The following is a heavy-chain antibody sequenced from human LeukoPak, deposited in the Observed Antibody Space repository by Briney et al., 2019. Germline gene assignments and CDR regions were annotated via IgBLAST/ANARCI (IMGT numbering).Heavy chain of an antibody. CDR3: ARGAHDSSGYYYESFDY. J-gene: IGHJ4*02. Sequence: PGGSLRLSCAASGFTFSSYWMSWVRQAPGKGLEWVANIKRDGSEKCYVDSVKGRFTISRDNAKNSLYLQMNSLRAEDTAVYYCARGAHDSSGYYYESFDYWGQGTLVTVSS. V-gene: IGHV3-7*01. CDR2: IKRDGSEK. D-gene: IGHD3-22*01. CDR1: GFTFSSYW.